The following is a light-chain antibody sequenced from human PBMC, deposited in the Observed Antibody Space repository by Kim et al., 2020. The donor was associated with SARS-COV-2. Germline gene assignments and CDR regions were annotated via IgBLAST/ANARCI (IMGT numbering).Light chain of an antibody. CDR3: QQYTKWPPT. J-gene: IGKJ4*01. Sequence: SVSPGEIATLSCRASQSVSSNLAWYQQKPGQAPRPLIYDASTTATGIPARFSGSGSGTEFTLTISSLQSEDFTFYYCQQYTKWPPTFGGGTKVEI. CDR1: QSVSSN. V-gene: IGKV3-15*01. CDR2: DAS.